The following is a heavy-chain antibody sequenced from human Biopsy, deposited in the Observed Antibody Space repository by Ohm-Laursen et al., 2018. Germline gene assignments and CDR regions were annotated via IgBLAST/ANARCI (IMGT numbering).Heavy chain of an antibody. Sequence: SVKVSCKAPGGTFSNYGVNWVRQAPGHGLEWLGGNIPILGTGNYAQNFPDRVTVAADTSPSTATMELRSLRSDDTAVYYCATKLTGYFHHWGQGTLVIVSS. CDR3: ATKLTGYFHH. D-gene: IGHD3-9*01. J-gene: IGHJ1*01. V-gene: IGHV1-69*06. CDR1: GGTFSNYG. CDR2: NIPILGTG.